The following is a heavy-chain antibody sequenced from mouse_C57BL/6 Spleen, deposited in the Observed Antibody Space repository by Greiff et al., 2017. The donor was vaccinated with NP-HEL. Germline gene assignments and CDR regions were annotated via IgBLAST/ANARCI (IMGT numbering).Heavy chain of an antibody. CDR1: GFTFSSYG. CDR3: ARQGDDYDGFAY. CDR2: ISSGGSYT. D-gene: IGHD2-4*01. J-gene: IGHJ3*01. V-gene: IGHV5-6*01. Sequence: VQLKESGGDLVKPGGSLKLSCAASGFTFSSYGMSWVRQTPDKRLEWVATISSGGSYTYYPDSVKGRFTIARDNAKNTRYLQMSSLKSEDTAMYYCARQGDDYDGFAYWGQGTLGTVSA.